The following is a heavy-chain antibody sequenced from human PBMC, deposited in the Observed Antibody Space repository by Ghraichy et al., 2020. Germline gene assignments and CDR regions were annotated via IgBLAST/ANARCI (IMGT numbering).Heavy chain of an antibody. J-gene: IGHJ5*02. CDR1: GGSFSGYY. D-gene: IGHD5-18*01. CDR2: INHSGST. V-gene: IGHV4-34*01. CDR3: ASLVSDTAMVTGVSWFDP. Sequence: SETLSLTCAVYGGSFSGYYWSWIRQPPGKGLEWIGEINHSGSTNYNPSLKSRVTISVDTSKNQFSLKLSSVTAADTAVYYCASLVSDTAMVTGVSWFDPWGQGTLVTVSS.